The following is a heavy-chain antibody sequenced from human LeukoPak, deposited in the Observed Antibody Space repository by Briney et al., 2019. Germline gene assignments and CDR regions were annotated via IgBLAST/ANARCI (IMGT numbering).Heavy chain of an antibody. CDR3: ARVVVEGNWFDP. Sequence: SETLSLTCTVSGGSISSGGYYWSWIRQHPGKGLEWIGYIYYSGSTYYNPSLKSRVTISVDTSKNQFSLKLSSVTAADTAVYYCARVVVEGNWFDPWGQGTLVTVSS. CDR2: IYYSGST. J-gene: IGHJ5*02. D-gene: IGHD2-15*01. CDR1: GGSISSGGYY. V-gene: IGHV4-31*03.